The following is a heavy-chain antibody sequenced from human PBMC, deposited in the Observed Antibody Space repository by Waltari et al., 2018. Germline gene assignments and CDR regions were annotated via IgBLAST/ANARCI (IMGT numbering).Heavy chain of an antibody. CDR1: GGSISSSSYY. CDR2: IYYSGRT. D-gene: IGHD2-2*01. CDR3: ARVGTYCSSTSCSHYFDY. J-gene: IGHJ4*02. Sequence: QLQLQESGPGLVKPSETLSLTCTVSGGSISSSSYYWGWIRQPPGKGLEWIGSIYYSGRTYYNPSLKSRVTISVDTSKNQFSLKLSSVTAADTAVYYCARVGTYCSSTSCSHYFDYWGQGTLVTVSS. V-gene: IGHV4-39*07.